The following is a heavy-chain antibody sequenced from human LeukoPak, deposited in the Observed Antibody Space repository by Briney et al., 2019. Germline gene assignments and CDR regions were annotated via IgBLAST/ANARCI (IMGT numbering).Heavy chain of an antibody. V-gene: IGHV3-53*05. J-gene: IGHJ4*02. CDR3: ARDGGSGWYYFDY. D-gene: IGHD6-19*01. CDR2: IYTDDAT. Sequence: PGGSLRLSCAASGFTVSPNYMNWVRQAPGKGLEWVSVIYTDDATYYADSVKGRFTISRDNSKNTLYLQMNSLRAEDTAVYYCARDGGSGWYYFDYWGQGTLVTVSS. CDR1: GFTVSPNY.